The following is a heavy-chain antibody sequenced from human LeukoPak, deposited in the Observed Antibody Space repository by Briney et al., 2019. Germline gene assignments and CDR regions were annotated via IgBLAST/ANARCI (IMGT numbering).Heavy chain of an antibody. Sequence: SVKVSCKASGGTFSSYGISWVRQAPGQGLEWMGGIIPIFRTTNYALKFRGRVTITTDESSSTVYMELTGLRSDDTAVYYCARSRRAGYNVYYFDSWGQGTLVTVSS. V-gene: IGHV1-69*05. CDR3: ARSRRAGYNVYYFDS. CDR2: IIPIFRTT. CDR1: GGTFSSYG. J-gene: IGHJ4*02. D-gene: IGHD5-24*01.